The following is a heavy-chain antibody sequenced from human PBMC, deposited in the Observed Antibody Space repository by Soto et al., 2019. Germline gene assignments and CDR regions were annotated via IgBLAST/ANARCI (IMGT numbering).Heavy chain of an antibody. CDR3: AKDLWFGELSQYYYYYGMDV. V-gene: IGHV3-23*01. D-gene: IGHD3-10*01. CDR1: GFTFSSYA. J-gene: IGHJ6*04. CDR2: ISGSGGST. Sequence: PGGSLRLSCAASGFTFSSYAMSWVRQAPGKGLEWVSAISGSGGSTYYADSVKGRFTISRDNSKNTLYLQMNSLRAEDTAVYYCAKDLWFGELSQYYYYYGMDVWGKGTTVTVSS.